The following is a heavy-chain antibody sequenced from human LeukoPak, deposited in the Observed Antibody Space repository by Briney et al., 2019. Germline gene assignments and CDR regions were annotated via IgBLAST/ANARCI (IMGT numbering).Heavy chain of an antibody. CDR1: GFTFGTYW. V-gene: IGHV3-7*01. J-gene: IGHJ5*02. Sequence: PGGSLRLSCAASGFTFGTYWMTWVRQAPGKGLELVANIKEDGSEKYYVDSVKGRFTISRDNAKNSLYLQMNSLRAEDTALYYCVYGGSYYVAWGQGTLVTVSS. CDR2: IKEDGSEK. D-gene: IGHD1-26*01. CDR3: VYGGSYYVA.